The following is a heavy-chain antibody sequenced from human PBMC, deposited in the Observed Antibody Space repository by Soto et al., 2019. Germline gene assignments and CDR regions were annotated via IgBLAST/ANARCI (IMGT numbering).Heavy chain of an antibody. CDR3: TTGSVEAL. CDR2: IKTSDEGETT. V-gene: IGHV3-15*06. Sequence: EVQLVDSGGGLVKPGGSLRLSCEASGFSFSNSWMNWVRQAPGKGLEWVGRIKTSDEGETTTYAAPVKGRFTISRDDSKNTLYLQMNSLKTADTAVYYCTTGSVEALGGQGTTVTVSS. CDR1: GFSFSNSW. D-gene: IGHD2-15*01. J-gene: IGHJ6*02.